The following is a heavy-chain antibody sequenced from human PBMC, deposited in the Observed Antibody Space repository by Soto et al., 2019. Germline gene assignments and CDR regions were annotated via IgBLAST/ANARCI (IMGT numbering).Heavy chain of an antibody. CDR2: IYHSGST. CDR3: AREEGYSYGYSWYFDL. Sequence: QVQLQESGPGLVKPSQTLSLTCTVSGGSISSGGYYWSWIRQHPGKGLEWIGYIYHSGSTYYNPSLKSRVTTSVDTSKNQFALKLSSVTAADTAVYYCAREEGYSYGYSWYFDLWGRGTLVTVSS. CDR1: GGSISSGGYY. J-gene: IGHJ2*01. D-gene: IGHD5-18*01. V-gene: IGHV4-31*03.